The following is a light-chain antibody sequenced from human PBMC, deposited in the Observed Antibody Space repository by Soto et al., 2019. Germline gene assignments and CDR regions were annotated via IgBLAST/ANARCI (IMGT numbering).Light chain of an antibody. J-gene: IGLJ2*01. CDR3: AAWDTSLKGVV. V-gene: IGLV1-44*01. CDR1: SSNIGSRNT. CDR2: TND. Sequence: QPVLTQPPSASGTPGQRVTISCSGSSSNIGSRNTVNWYQQLPGTAPKLLIRTNDQRPSGVPDRYSGSKSGSSASLAISGLQSEDEADYYCAAWDTSLKGVVFGGGTKLTVL.